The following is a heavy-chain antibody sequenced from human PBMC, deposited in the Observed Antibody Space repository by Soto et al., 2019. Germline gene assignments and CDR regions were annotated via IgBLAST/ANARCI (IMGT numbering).Heavy chain of an antibody. CDR2: IIPIFGTA. D-gene: IGHD2-2*02. V-gene: IGHV1-69*06. CDR1: GGTFSSYA. Sequence: GASVKVSCKASGGTFSSYAISWVRQAPGQGLEWMGGIIPIFGTANYAQKFQGRVTITADKSTSTAYMELSSLRSEDTAVYYCARDGGCSSTSCYTRNGMDVWGQGTTVTVSS. CDR3: ARDGGCSSTSCYTRNGMDV. J-gene: IGHJ6*02.